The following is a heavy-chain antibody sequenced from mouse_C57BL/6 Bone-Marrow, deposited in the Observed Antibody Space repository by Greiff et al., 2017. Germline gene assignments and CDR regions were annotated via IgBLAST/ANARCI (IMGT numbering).Heavy chain of an antibody. CDR2: IDPSDSET. V-gene: IGHV1-52*01. CDR1: GYTFTSYW. Sequence: QVQLQQPGAELVRPGSSVKLSCKASGYTFTSYWMHWVKQRPIQGLEWIGNIDPSDSETHYNQKFKDKATLTVDKSSSTAYMQLSSLTSEDSAVYYCASGDYIPTWFAYWGQGTLVTVSA. D-gene: IGHD2-12*01. CDR3: ASGDYIPTWFAY. J-gene: IGHJ3*01.